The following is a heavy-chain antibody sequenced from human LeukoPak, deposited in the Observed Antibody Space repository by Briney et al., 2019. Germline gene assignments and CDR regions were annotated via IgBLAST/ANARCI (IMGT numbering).Heavy chain of an antibody. V-gene: IGHV1-69*13. J-gene: IGHJ4*02. CDR3: ARGGYYYDSSGYSHLPDY. Sequence: SVKVSCKASGGTFSSYAFSWVRQAPGQGLEWMGGIIPIVGTTNYAQMFQGRVTITADESTSTAYVELSSLRSEDTAVYYCARGGYYYDSSGYSHLPDYWGQGTLVTVSA. D-gene: IGHD3-22*01. CDR1: GGTFSSYA. CDR2: IIPIVGTT.